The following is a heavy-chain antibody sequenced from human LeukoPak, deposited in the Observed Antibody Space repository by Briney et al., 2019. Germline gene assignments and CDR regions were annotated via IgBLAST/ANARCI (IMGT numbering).Heavy chain of an antibody. CDR1: GFTFTSFA. Sequence: GGSLRLSCAASGFTFTSFAMSWVRQAPGKGLEWVSTISGTGGSTFYADSVKGRFTISRDNSKNTLYLQMNSLRAEDTVVYWCAKRRNYYDSDGFSVDYWGQGTLVTVSS. V-gene: IGHV3-23*01. D-gene: IGHD3-22*01. CDR3: AKRRNYYDSDGFSVDY. CDR2: ISGTGGST. J-gene: IGHJ4*02.